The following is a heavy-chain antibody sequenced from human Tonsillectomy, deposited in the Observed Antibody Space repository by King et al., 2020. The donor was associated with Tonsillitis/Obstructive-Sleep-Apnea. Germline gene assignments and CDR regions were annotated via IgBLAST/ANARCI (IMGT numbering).Heavy chain of an antibody. CDR1: GFTFDDYA. V-gene: IGHV3-9*01. CDR2: ISWNGGSV. CDR3: AKDRIIVVSGTPGDAFHM. J-gene: IGHJ3*02. D-gene: IGHD6-13*01. Sequence: VQLVESGGGLVQPGRSLKLSCAASGFTFDDYAMHWVRQAPGKGLEWVSGISWNGGSVGYAGAVKRRFTISRDNGKNPLYLQMNSLRPYDTALYYCAKDRIIVVSGTPGDAFHMGGQGTMVTVPS.